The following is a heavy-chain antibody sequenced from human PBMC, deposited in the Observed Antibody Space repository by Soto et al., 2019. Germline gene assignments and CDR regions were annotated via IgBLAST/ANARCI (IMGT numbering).Heavy chain of an antibody. CDR3: ARLHSHGTYGMDV. CDR1: GGSFTYT. Sequence: AASVKVSCKASGGSFTYTLSWVRQAPGQGLEWMGGIIPIFGTTNYAQKFQGRVTITADESTKTAYTELSTLRSEDTAVYYCARLHSHGTYGMDVWGQGTTVTVSS. CDR2: IIPIFGTT. D-gene: IGHD5-18*01. V-gene: IGHV1-69*13. J-gene: IGHJ6*02.